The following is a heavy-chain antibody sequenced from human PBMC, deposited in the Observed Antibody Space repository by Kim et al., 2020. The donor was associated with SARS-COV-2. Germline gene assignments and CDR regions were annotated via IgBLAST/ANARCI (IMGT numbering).Heavy chain of an antibody. CDR2: ISYDGSNK. Sequence: GGSLRLSCAASGFTFSSYGMHWVRQAPGKGLEWVAVISYDGSNKYYADSVKGRFTISRDNSKNTLYLQMNSLRAEDTAVYYCAKDRLRSLGYFDYWGQGTLVTVSS. J-gene: IGHJ4*02. CDR3: AKDRLRSLGYFDY. D-gene: IGHD4-17*01. V-gene: IGHV3-30*18. CDR1: GFTFSSYG.